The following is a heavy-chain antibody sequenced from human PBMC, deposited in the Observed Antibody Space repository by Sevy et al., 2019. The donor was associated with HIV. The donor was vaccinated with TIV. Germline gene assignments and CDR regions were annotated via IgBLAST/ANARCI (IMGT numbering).Heavy chain of an antibody. Sequence: GGSLRLSCAASGFSFNTYTFYWVRQAPGEGLEWISSISSSGVYEYYADSARGRFTISRDNAKNSLSLQMNGLRVEDTGVYYCARVPDSGGRGRADYWGQGTRVTVSS. CDR1: GFSFNTYT. V-gene: IGHV3-21*01. CDR2: ISSSGVYE. CDR3: ARVPDSGGRGRADY. J-gene: IGHJ4*02. D-gene: IGHD1-26*01.